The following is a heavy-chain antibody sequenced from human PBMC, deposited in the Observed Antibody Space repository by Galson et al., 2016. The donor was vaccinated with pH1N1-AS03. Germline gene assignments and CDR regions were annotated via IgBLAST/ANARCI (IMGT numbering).Heavy chain of an antibody. D-gene: IGHD2-21*02. CDR1: GFSFSSYW. CDR2: INEDGTEK. V-gene: IGHV3-7*03. CDR3: ARTRTAEP. J-gene: IGHJ5*02. Sequence: SLRLSCAASGFSFSSYWMTWVRQAPGKGLEWVATINEDGTEKHYLDSLKGRFSISRDNAKNSLHLEMNSLRDEDTAFYYCARTRTAEPWGQGTLVTVSS.